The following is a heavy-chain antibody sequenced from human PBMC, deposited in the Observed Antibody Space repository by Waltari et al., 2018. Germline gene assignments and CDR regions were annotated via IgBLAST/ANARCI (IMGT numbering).Heavy chain of an antibody. D-gene: IGHD1-26*01. Sequence: QVQLVQSGAEVKKPGASVKVSCKASGYTFTSYAMHWGRQAPGQRLEWMGWINAGNGNTKYSQKFQGRVTITRDTSASTAYMELSSLRSEDTAVYYCARAIVGATHSAFDIWGQGTMVTVSS. V-gene: IGHV1-3*01. J-gene: IGHJ3*02. CDR3: ARAIVGATHSAFDI. CDR1: GYTFTSYA. CDR2: INAGNGNT.